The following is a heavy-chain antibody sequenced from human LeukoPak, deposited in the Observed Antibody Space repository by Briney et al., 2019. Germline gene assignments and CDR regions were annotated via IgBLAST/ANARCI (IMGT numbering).Heavy chain of an antibody. Sequence: GGSLRLSCAASGFTFSSYEMNWVRQAPGKGLEWVSSISSSSSYIYYADSVKGRFTISRDNAKNSLYLQMNSLRAEDTAVYYCARDGGDLGYYYYYYMDVWGKGTTVTVSS. CDR3: ARDGGDLGYYYYYYMDV. CDR2: ISSSSSYI. D-gene: IGHD2-15*01. CDR1: GFTFSSYE. J-gene: IGHJ6*03. V-gene: IGHV3-21*01.